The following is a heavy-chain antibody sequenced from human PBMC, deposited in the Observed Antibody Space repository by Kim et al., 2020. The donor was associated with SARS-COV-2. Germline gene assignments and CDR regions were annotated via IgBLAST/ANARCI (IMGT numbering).Heavy chain of an antibody. CDR3: ARGLDYGGRGVDY. CDR2: IWYDGSNK. Sequence: GGSLRLSCAASGFTFSSYGMHWVRQAPGKGLEWVAVIWYDGSNKYYADSVKGRFTISRDNSKNTLYLQMNSLRAEDTAVYYCARGLDYGGRGVDYWGQGTLVTVSS. D-gene: IGHD4-17*01. J-gene: IGHJ4*02. V-gene: IGHV3-33*01. CDR1: GFTFSSYG.